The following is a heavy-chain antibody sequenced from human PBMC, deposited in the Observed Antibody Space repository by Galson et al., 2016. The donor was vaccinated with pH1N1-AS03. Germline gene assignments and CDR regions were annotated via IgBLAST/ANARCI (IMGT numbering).Heavy chain of an antibody. Sequence: ETLSLTCSVSGTSIGGDFWSWIRQSPGRGLEWIGHSLHNGNSVYNPSLKSRVTISVDTSTNEASLKLSSVTAADTAFYYCARFQTVGGKFDFWGRGAPVTVSS. D-gene: IGHD1-26*01. CDR1: GTSIGGDF. V-gene: IGHV4-59*01. J-gene: IGHJ4*02. CDR2: SLHNGNS. CDR3: ARFQTVGGKFDF.